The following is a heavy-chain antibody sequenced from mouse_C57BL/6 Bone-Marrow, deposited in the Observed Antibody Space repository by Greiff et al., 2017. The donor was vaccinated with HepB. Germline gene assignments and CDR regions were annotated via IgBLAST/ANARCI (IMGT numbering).Heavy chain of an antibody. CDR1: GYTFTSYW. CDR3: ARDRYYDYVYFDY. CDR2: IHPNSGST. V-gene: IGHV1-64*01. J-gene: IGHJ2*01. D-gene: IGHD2-4*01. Sequence: QVQLQQPGAELVKPGASVKLSCKASGYTFTSYWMHWVKQRPGQGLEWIGMIHPNSGSTNYNEKFKSKGTLTVDKSSSTAYMQLSSLTSEDSAVYYCARDRYYDYVYFDYWGQGTTLTVSS.